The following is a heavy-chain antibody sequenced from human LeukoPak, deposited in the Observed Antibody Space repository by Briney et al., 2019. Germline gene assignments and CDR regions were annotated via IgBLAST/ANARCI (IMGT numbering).Heavy chain of an antibody. CDR2: IYYTGST. J-gene: IGHJ4*02. Sequence: SETLSLTCTVSGGSISGSSYCWGWIRQPPGKGLEWIGTIYYTGSTYYKPSLKSRVTISVDTSKNQFSLTLSSVNVAVKAVYYCAIHEAARPDYWGQGTLVTVSS. D-gene: IGHD6-6*01. V-gene: IGHV4-39*01. CDR3: AIHEAARPDY. CDR1: GGSISGSSYC.